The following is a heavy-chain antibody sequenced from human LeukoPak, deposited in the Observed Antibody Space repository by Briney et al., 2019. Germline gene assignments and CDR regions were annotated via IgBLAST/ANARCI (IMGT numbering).Heavy chain of an antibody. CDR1: GFTFSTYW. CDR2: IKGDGSST. Sequence: PGGSLRLSCAASGFTFSTYWMHWVRQAPGKGLVWVARIKGDGSSTIYADSVKGRFAISRDNSKNTLYLQTSSLRAEDTAVYYCARASTTVPNLLDHWGRGTLVTVSS. J-gene: IGHJ4*02. V-gene: IGHV3-74*01. CDR3: ARASTTVPNLLDH. D-gene: IGHD4-17*01.